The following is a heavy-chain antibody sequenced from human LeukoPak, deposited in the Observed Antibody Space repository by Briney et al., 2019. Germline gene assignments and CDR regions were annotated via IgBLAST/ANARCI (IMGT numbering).Heavy chain of an antibody. CDR2: MYSSGST. Sequence: SETLSLTCSVSGGSIITSDYYWGWIRQPPGKGLEWIGSMYSSGSTYYNPSLKSRVTISVDTSKNQFSLKLSSVTAADTAVYYCARGPPDCSSTSCYAFDAFDIWGQGTMVTVSS. J-gene: IGHJ3*02. CDR3: ARGPPDCSSTSCYAFDAFDI. D-gene: IGHD2-2*01. V-gene: IGHV4-39*07. CDR1: GGSIITSDYY.